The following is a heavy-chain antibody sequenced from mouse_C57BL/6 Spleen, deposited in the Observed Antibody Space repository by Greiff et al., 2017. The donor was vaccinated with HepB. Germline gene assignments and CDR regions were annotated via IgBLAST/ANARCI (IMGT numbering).Heavy chain of an antibody. CDR3: ARLGAYYSNYGWFAY. J-gene: IGHJ3*01. CDR2: INPNNGGT. Sequence: VQLQQSGPELVKPGASVKIPCKASGYTFTDYNMDWVKQSHGKSLEWIGDINPNNGGTIYNQKFKGKATLTVDKSSSTAYMELRSLTSEDTAVYYCARLGAYYSNYGWFAYWGQGTLVTVSA. CDR1: GYTFTDYN. D-gene: IGHD2-5*01. V-gene: IGHV1-18*01.